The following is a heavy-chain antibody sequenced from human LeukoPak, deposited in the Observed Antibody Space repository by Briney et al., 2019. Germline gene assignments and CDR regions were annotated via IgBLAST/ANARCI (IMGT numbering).Heavy chain of an antibody. D-gene: IGHD3-22*01. CDR2: ISAENGNT. CDR3: ARAPGYYYDSSGYYHPFGY. V-gene: IGHV1-18*01. CDR1: GYTFINYG. J-gene: IGHJ4*02. Sequence: ASVKVSCKASGYTFINYGISWVRQAPGQGLEWMGWISAENGNTGYVENLQGRVTMTTDTSSSTVYMELRSLRPDDTAVYYCARAPGYYYDSSGYYHPFGYWGQGTLVTVSS.